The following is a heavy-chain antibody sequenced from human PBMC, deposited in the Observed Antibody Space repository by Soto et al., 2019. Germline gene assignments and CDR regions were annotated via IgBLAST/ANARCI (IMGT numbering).Heavy chain of an antibody. Sequence: ESGGGVVQPGRSLRLSCAASGFTFSSYAMHWVRQAPGKGLEWVAVISYDGSNKYYADSVKGRFTISRDNSKNTLYLQMNSLRAEDTAVYYCARDDIVVVPAATLVSNYGMDVWGQGTTVTVSS. J-gene: IGHJ6*02. V-gene: IGHV3-30-3*01. CDR3: ARDDIVVVPAATLVSNYGMDV. CDR1: GFTFSSYA. CDR2: ISYDGSNK. D-gene: IGHD2-2*01.